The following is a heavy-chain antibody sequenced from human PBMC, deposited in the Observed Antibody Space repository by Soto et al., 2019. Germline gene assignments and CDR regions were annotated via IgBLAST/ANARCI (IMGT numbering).Heavy chain of an antibody. CDR2: ISAHTGSS. D-gene: IGHD3-10*01. J-gene: IGHJ4*02. Sequence: ASVKVSCKASGYTFTSSGMSWVRQAPGQGLEWMGWISAHTGSSEYAQRFQGRVTMTTDTSTDTAYMELSSLRSEDTAVYYCATRITMVRGVIIRRGVKHGGPETIFDYWGQGTLVTVSS. V-gene: IGHV1-18*01. CDR1: GYTFTSSG. CDR3: ATRITMVRGVIIRRGVKHGGPETIFDY.